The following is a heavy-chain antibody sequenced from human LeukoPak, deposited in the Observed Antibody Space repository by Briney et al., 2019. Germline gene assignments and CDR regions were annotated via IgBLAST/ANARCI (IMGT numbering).Heavy chain of an antibody. V-gene: IGHV4-59*08. CDR1: GGSISNYY. CDR2: IYYSGST. D-gene: IGHD3-22*01. CDR3: ARHSGGRDSSGEYWYFDL. J-gene: IGHJ2*01. Sequence: PSETLSLTCTVSGGSISNYYWSWIRQPPGKGLEWIGYIYYSGSTNYNPSLKSRVTISVDTSKNQFSLKLSSVTAADTAVYYCARHSGGRDSSGEYWYFDLWGRGTLVTVSS.